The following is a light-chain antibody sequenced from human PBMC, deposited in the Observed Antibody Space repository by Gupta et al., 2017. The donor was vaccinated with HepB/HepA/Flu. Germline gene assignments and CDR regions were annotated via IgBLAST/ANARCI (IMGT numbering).Light chain of an antibody. V-gene: IGLV1-47*01. CDR2: RNN. Sequence: QSVLTQPPSASGTPGRRVTISCSGSCSNIGSNYVYWYQQLPGTAPKLLIYRNNQRPSGVPDRFSGSKSGTSASLTISGLRAEEEADYYCAASDASRSGVVFGGGTKLTVL. CDR1: CSNIGSNY. CDR3: AASDASRSGVV. J-gene: IGLJ2*01.